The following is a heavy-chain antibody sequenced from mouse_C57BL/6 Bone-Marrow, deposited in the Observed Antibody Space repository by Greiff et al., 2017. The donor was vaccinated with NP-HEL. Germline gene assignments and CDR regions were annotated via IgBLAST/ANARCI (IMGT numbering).Heavy chain of an antibody. V-gene: IGHV1-82*01. J-gene: IGHJ2*01. D-gene: IGHD4-1*01. CDR1: GYAFSSSW. CDR3: AHAGTSFDY. CDR2: IYPGDGDT. Sequence: QVQLQQSGPELVKPGASVKISCKASGYAFSSSWMNWVKQRPGKGLEWIGRIYPGDGDTNYNGKFKGKATLTADKSSSTAYMQLSSLTSEDSAVYFCAHAGTSFDYWGQGTTLTVSS.